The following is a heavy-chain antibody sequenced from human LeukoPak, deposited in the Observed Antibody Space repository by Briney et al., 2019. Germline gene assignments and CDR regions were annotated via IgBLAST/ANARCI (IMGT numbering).Heavy chain of an antibody. CDR1: GFTFSSYA. CDR3: AKDGRIAVAGTLGGDWFDP. V-gene: IGHV3-23*01. D-gene: IGHD6-19*01. J-gene: IGHJ5*02. Sequence: GGSLRPSCAASGFTFSSYAMSWVRQAPGKGLEWVSAISGSGGSTYYSDSVKGRFTISRDNSKNTLYLQMNSLRAEDTAVYYCAKDGRIAVAGTLGGDWFDPWGQGTLVTVSS. CDR2: ISGSGGST.